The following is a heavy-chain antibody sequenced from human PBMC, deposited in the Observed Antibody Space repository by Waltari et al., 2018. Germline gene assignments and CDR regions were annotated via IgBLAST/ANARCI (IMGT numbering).Heavy chain of an antibody. D-gene: IGHD6-13*01. V-gene: IGHV3-23*01. CDR1: GFTFSSYA. CDR3: AKVLPPGKQQPDY. J-gene: IGHJ4*02. Sequence: EVQLLESGGGLVQPGGSLRLCCAASGFTFSSYAMSWVRQAPGKGLEWVSAISGSGVSTYYADAVKGRFTISRDNSKNTLYLQMNSLRAEDTAVYYCAKVLPPGKQQPDYWGQGTLVTVSS. CDR2: ISGSGVST.